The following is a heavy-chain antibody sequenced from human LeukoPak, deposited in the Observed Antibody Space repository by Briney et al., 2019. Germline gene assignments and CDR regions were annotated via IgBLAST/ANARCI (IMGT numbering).Heavy chain of an antibody. CDR1: GFTFSNYA. V-gene: IGHV3-23*01. CDR3: AKDIGLGIGGY. J-gene: IGHJ4*02. D-gene: IGHD7-27*01. Sequence: PGGSLRLSCAASGFTFSNYAMNWIRQAPGKGLEWVSGNSGSGGSTYYADSVKGRFTISRDNSKNTLYLQMNSLRAEDTAVYYCAKDIGLGIGGYWGQGTLVTVSS. CDR2: NSGSGGST.